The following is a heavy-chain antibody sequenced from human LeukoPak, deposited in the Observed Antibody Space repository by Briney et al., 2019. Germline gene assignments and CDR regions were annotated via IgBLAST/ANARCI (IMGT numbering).Heavy chain of an antibody. D-gene: IGHD6-19*01. J-gene: IGHJ4*02. CDR1: GGYISNSSYY. CDR2: IYYSGST. Sequence: PSETLSLTCTVSGGYISNSSYYRGWIRQPPGKGLEWIGSIYYSGSTYYNPSLKSRVTISVDTSKNQFSLKLSSVTAADTAVYYCARRGSSGWYFDYWGQGTLVTVSS. V-gene: IGHV4-39*01. CDR3: ARRGSSGWYFDY.